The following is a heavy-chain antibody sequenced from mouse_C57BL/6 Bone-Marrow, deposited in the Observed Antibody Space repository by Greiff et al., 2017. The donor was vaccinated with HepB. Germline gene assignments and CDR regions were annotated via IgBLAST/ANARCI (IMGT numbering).Heavy chain of an antibody. CDR1: GYSITSGYY. V-gene: IGHV3-6*01. CDR2: ISYDGSN. CDR3: AREAIGY. J-gene: IGHJ4*01. Sequence: EVQLKESGPGLVKPSQSLSLTCSVTGYSITSGYYWNWIRQFPGNKLEWMGYISYDGSNNYNPSLKNRISITRDTSKNQFFLKLNSVTTEDTATYYCAREAIGYWGQGTSVTVSS. D-gene: IGHD1-2*01.